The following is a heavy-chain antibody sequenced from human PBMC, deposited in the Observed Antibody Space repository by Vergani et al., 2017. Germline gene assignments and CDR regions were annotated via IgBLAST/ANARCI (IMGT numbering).Heavy chain of an antibody. Sequence: QVQLVQPGAELKKPGSSVKVSCKAFGGTFSSYAISWVRQAPGQGLEWMGGIIPIFGTANYAQKFQGRVTITADESTSTAYMELSSLRSEDTAVYYCASGHYYGSSGYQPGDYYYGMDVWGQGTTVTVSS. CDR2: IIPIFGTA. V-gene: IGHV1-69*01. D-gene: IGHD3-22*01. J-gene: IGHJ6*02. CDR1: GGTFSSYA. CDR3: ASGHYYGSSGYQPGDYYYGMDV.